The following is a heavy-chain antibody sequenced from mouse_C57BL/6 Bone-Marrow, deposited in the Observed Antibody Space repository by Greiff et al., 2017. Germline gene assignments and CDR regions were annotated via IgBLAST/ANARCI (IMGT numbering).Heavy chain of an antibody. Sequence: EVKLEESGPGLVKPSQSLSLTCSVTGYSITSGYYWNWIRQFPGNKLEWMGYISYDGSNNYNPSLKNRISITSDTSKNQFFLKLNSVTTEDTATYYWAREGYWGQGTTLTVSS. CDR3: AREGY. V-gene: IGHV3-6*01. J-gene: IGHJ2*01. CDR1: GYSITSGYY. CDR2: ISYDGSN.